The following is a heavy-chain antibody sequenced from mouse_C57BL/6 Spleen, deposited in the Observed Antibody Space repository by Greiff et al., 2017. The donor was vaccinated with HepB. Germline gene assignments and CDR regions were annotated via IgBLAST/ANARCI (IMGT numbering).Heavy chain of an antibody. D-gene: IGHD3-2*02. CDR2: INPSTGGT. CDR1: GYSFTGYY. V-gene: IGHV1-42*01. J-gene: IGHJ2*01. CDR3: ARMGSSGYGYFDY. Sequence: DVKLVESGPELVKPGASVKISCKASGYSFTGYYMNWVKQSPEKSLEWIGEINPSTGGTTYNQKFKAKATLTVDKSSSTAYMQLKSLTSEDSAVYYCARMGSSGYGYFDYWGQGTTLTVSS.